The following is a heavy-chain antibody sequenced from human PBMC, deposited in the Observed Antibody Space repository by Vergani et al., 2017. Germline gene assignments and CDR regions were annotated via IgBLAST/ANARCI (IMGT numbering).Heavy chain of an antibody. CDR1: GFTFSSYS. CDR2: ISSSSSYI. J-gene: IGHJ6*02. V-gene: IGHV3-21*01. Sequence: EVQLVESGGGLVKPGGSLRLSCAASGFTFSSYSMNWVRQAPGKGLEWVSSISSSSSYIYYADSVKGRFTISRDNAKNSLYLQMNSLRAEDTAVYYCARVQGEQQLVMVYYYYYGRDVWGQXP. D-gene: IGHD6-13*01. CDR3: ARVQGEQQLVMVYYYYYGRDV.